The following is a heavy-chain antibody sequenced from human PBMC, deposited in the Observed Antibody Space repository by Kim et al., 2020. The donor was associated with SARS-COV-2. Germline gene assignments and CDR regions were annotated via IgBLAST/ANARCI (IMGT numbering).Heavy chain of an antibody. V-gene: IGHV3-21*01. D-gene: IGHD4-4*01. Sequence: WGSLRLSCAASGFTFSSYSMNWVRQAPGKGLEWVSSISSSSSYIYYADSVKGRFTISRDNAKNSLYLQMNSLRAEDTAVYYCARDPILTTPMTTVTTSRLNHFAYDYWGQGTLVTVSS. J-gene: IGHJ4*02. CDR2: ISSSSSYI. CDR1: GFTFSSYS. CDR3: ARDPILTTPMTTVTTSRLNHFAYDY.